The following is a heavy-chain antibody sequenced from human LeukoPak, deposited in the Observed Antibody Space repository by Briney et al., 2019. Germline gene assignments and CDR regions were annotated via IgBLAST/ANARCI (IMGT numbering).Heavy chain of an antibody. CDR1: GCSFTSYW. V-gene: IGHV5-51*01. CDR2: IYPGDSDT. J-gene: IGHJ5*02. CDR3: ASGTMVRGVLNWFDP. D-gene: IGHD3-10*01. Sequence: GESLKISCKGSGCSFTSYWIGWVRQMPGKGLEWMGIIYPGDSDTRYSPSFQGQVTISADKSISTAYLQWSSLKASDTAMYYCASGTMVRGVLNWFDPWGQGTLVTVSS.